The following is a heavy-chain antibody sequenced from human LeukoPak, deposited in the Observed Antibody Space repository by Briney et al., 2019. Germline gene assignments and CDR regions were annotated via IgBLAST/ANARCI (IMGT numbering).Heavy chain of an antibody. D-gene: IGHD5-18*01. CDR2: IYYSGST. Sequence: PSETLSLTCTVSGGSVSSYYWSWIRQPPGKGLEWIGYIYYSGSTNYNPSLKSRVTISVDTSKNQFSLKLSSVTAADTAVYYCARDRYSYGFESRYYYYMDVWGKGTTVTVSS. CDR1: GGSVSSYY. CDR3: ARDRYSYGFESRYYYYMDV. J-gene: IGHJ6*03. V-gene: IGHV4-59*02.